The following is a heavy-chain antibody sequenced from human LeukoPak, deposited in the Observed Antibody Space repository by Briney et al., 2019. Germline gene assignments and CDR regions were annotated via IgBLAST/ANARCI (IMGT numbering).Heavy chain of an antibody. V-gene: IGHV3-48*01. D-gene: IGHD4-17*01. Sequence: GGSLRLSCAASEFTFSGYAMNWVRQAPGKGLEWVSYITSSSSTIYYADSVKGQFTISRDNAKNSLYLQMNSLRAEDTAVYYCAKAQTTVTTADAFDIWGQGTMVTVSS. J-gene: IGHJ3*02. CDR1: EFTFSGYA. CDR2: ITSSSSTI. CDR3: AKAQTTVTTADAFDI.